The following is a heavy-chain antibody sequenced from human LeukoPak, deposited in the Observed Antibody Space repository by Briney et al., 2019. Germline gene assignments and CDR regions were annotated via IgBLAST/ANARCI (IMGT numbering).Heavy chain of an antibody. Sequence: GGSLRLSCAASGFTFSSYWMSWVRRAPGKGLEWVANIKQDGSEKYYVDSVEGRFTISRDNAKNSLYLQMNSLRAEDTAVYYCASYSSSSPFSPFDYWGQGTLVTVSS. V-gene: IGHV3-7*01. D-gene: IGHD6-6*01. CDR1: GFTFSSYW. J-gene: IGHJ4*02. CDR2: IKQDGSEK. CDR3: ASYSSSSPFSPFDY.